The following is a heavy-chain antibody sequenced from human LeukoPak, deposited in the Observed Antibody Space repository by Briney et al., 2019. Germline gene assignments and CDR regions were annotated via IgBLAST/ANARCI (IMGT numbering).Heavy chain of an antibody. CDR2: FFLKGST. D-gene: IGHD2-15*01. V-gene: IGHV4-38-2*02. CDR1: GYSITSAYY. J-gene: IGHJ6*03. CDR3: ARSVEGYCSGGSCYSYSYYMDV. Sequence: PSETLSLTCTVSGYSITSAYYWGWIRQPPGKGLEWIGSFFLKGSTYYNPSLKSRVTISVDTSKNQFSLKLSSVTAADTAVYYCARSVEGYCSGGSCYSYSYYMDVWGKGTTVTVSS.